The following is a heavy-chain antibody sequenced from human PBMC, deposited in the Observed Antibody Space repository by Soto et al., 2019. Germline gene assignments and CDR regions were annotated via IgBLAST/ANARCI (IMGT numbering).Heavy chain of an antibody. V-gene: IGHV4-31*03. Sequence: SETLSLTCTVSGGSISSGGYYWSWIRQHPGKGPEWIGYVYYSGSTYYNPSLKSRVTMSVDTSKNQFSLKLSYVTAADTAVYYCARGFYTVTNCLDAWGQGTLVTVSS. J-gene: IGHJ5*02. CDR2: VYYSGST. CDR1: GGSISSGGYY. D-gene: IGHD4-17*01. CDR3: ARGFYTVTNCLDA.